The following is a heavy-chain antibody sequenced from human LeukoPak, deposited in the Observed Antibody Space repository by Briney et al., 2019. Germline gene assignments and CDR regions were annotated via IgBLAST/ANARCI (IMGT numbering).Heavy chain of an antibody. Sequence: PGGSLRLSCAASGFTFSSYGMHWVRQAPGKGLEWVAVIWFDGSNKYYVDSVKGRFTISRDNSKNTLYLQMNSLRTEDTALYYCAKDKNPCSGGSCNAEYFQHWGQGTLVTVSS. V-gene: IGHV3-30*02. CDR1: GFTFSSYG. D-gene: IGHD2-15*01. CDR3: AKDKNPCSGGSCNAEYFQH. J-gene: IGHJ1*01. CDR2: IWFDGSNK.